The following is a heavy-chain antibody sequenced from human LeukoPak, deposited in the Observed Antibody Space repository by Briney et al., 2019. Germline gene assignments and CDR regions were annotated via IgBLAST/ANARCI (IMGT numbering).Heavy chain of an antibody. CDR1: GFTFSSYW. V-gene: IGHV3-7*01. Sequence: GGSLRLSCAASGFTFSSYWMSWVRQAPGKGLEWVANIKQDGSEKYYVDSVKGRFTISRDNAKNSLYLQMNSLRAEDTAVYYCARETDDYSNYYFDYWGQGTLVTVSS. D-gene: IGHD4-11*01. J-gene: IGHJ4*02. CDR3: ARETDDYSNYYFDY. CDR2: IKQDGSEK.